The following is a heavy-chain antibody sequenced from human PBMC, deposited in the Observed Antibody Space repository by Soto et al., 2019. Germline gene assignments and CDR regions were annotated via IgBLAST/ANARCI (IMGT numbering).Heavy chain of an antibody. Sequence: GASVKVSCKTSGFTFSSSAVQWVRQARGQHLEWIGWIIVGTGETKSTQNLQGRVTMTTDTSTTTAYMELRSLRSDDTAVYYCARGDTAARPGAPFLWGQGTLVTVSS. V-gene: IGHV1-18*01. J-gene: IGHJ4*02. D-gene: IGHD6-6*01. CDR1: GFTFSSSA. CDR2: IIVGTGET. CDR3: ARGDTAARPGAPFL.